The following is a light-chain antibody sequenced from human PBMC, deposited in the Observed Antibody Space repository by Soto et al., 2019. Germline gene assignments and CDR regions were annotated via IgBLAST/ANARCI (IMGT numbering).Light chain of an antibody. CDR2: EVT. J-gene: IGLJ2*01. CDR1: SSDVGSYFY. V-gene: IGLV2-8*01. CDR3: SIYAGGNSVI. Sequence: QSVLTQPPSASGSPGQSVTISCTGTSSDVGSYFYVSWYQQHPGKAPKLMIYEVTKRPSGVPDRFSGSKSGNTASLTVSGLQVEDEADYYCSIYAGGNSVIFSGGTKLTVL.